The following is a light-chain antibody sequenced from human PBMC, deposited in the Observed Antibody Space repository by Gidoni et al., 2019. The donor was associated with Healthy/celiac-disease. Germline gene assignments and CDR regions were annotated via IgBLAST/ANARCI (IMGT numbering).Light chain of an antibody. J-gene: IGKJ2*01. Sequence: EIVLTQSPGTLSLSPGERATLPCRASQSVSSSYLAWYQQKPGQAPRLLIYGASSTATGIPDRFSGSGAGTDFTLTISRMEPYDFAVYYCQQYCSSPMYTFGQGTKLEIK. V-gene: IGKV3-20*01. CDR3: QQYCSSPMYT. CDR1: QSVSSSY. CDR2: GAS.